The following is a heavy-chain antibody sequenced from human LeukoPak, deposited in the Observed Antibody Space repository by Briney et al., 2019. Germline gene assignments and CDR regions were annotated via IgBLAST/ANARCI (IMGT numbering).Heavy chain of an antibody. J-gene: IGHJ4*02. CDR1: GITLSNYG. V-gene: IGHV3-23*01. Sequence: GGSLRLSCAVSGITLSNYGMSWVRQARGRGREGVAGLSGSGGGTNCADSVRGRFTISRDNPKNTLYVPMNNLRDEDLAVFFCAKRDVVMQVFLVGFHKEAYYSYAWGQRALVTASS. CDR2: LSGSGGGT. CDR3: AKRDVVMQVFLVGFHKEAYYSYA. D-gene: IGHD2-21*01.